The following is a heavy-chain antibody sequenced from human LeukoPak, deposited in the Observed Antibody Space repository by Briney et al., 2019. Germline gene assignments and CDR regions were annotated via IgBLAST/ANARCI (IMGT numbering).Heavy chain of an antibody. J-gene: IGHJ4*02. CDR1: GGSISSSGYY. CDR3: ARGPYYFDS. Sequence: SETLSLTCTVSGGSISSSGYYWGWIRQPPGKGLGWIGSIYCSGGNYYNPSLNSRVTISVDTSKNQFSLRLSSVTAADTAVYYCARGPYYFDSWGPGTLVTVSS. V-gene: IGHV4-39*07. CDR2: IYCSGGN.